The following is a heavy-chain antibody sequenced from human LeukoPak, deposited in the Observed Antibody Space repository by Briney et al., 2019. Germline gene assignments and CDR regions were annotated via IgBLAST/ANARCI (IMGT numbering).Heavy chain of an antibody. D-gene: IGHD6-19*01. J-gene: IGHJ4*02. CDR1: GFTFSSYA. Sequence: QPGGSLRLSCAASGFTFSSYAMSWVRQAPGKGLEWVSAISGSGDSTYYADSVKGRSTISRDNSKNTLYLQMNSLRAEDTAVHYCAKDRNIAVAHFAYWGQGTLVTVSA. CDR3: AKDRNIAVAHFAY. V-gene: IGHV3-23*01. CDR2: ISGSGDST.